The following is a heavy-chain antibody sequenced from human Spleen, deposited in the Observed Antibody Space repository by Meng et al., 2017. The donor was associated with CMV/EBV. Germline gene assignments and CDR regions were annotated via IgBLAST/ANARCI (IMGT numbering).Heavy chain of an antibody. Sequence: GESLKISCAASGFTFSSYWMSWVRQAPGKGLEWVANIKQDGSEKYYVDSVKGRFTISRDNAKNSLYLQMNSLRAEDTAVYYCARGEYCSSTSCYWNYYYGMDVWGQGTTVTVS. CDR2: IKQDGSEK. D-gene: IGHD2-2*01. V-gene: IGHV3-7*01. CDR1: GFTFSSYW. CDR3: ARGEYCSSTSCYWNYYYGMDV. J-gene: IGHJ6*02.